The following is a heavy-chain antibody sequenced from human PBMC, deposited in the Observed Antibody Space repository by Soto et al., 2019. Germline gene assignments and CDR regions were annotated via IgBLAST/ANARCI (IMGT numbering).Heavy chain of an antibody. Sequence: QVQLVQSGAEVQKPGSSVKVSCKASGGTFSSYAISWVRQAPGQGLEWMGGIIPIFGTANYAQKFQGRVTITADESTSTAYMELSSLRSEDTAVYYCATQSVRITMVRGVNHDAFDIWGQGTMVTVSS. CDR1: GGTFSSYA. CDR3: ATQSVRITMVRGVNHDAFDI. CDR2: IIPIFGTA. D-gene: IGHD3-10*01. V-gene: IGHV1-69*01. J-gene: IGHJ3*02.